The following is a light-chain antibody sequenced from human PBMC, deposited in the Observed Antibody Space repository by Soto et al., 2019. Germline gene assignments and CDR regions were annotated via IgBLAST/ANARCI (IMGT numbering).Light chain of an antibody. CDR2: AAS. CDR3: LQHNSYPRGT. CDR1: QGIRND. J-gene: IGKJ1*01. Sequence: DIQMTQSPSSLSASVGDRVTITCRESQGIRNDSGWYQQKPGKAPKRLIYAASSLQSGVPSRFSGSGSGTEFTLTISSLQPEDFATYYCLQHNSYPRGTFGQGTKVEIK. V-gene: IGKV1-17*01.